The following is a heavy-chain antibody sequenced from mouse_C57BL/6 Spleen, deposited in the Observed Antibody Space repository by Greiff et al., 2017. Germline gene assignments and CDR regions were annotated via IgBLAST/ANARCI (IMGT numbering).Heavy chain of an antibody. CDR2: IYPGSGST. Sequence: QVQLQQSGAELVKPGASVKMSCTASGYTFTSYCITWVKQRPGQGLEWIGDIYPGSGSTNYNAEFKSKATLTVDTSSSTAYMQLSSLTSEDSAVYSCARGLYDYGSSYWYFGGRGTGTTVT. CDR1: GYTFTSYC. CDR3: ARGLYDYGSSYWYFGG. V-gene: IGHV1-55*01. J-gene: IGHJ1*03. D-gene: IGHD1-1*01.